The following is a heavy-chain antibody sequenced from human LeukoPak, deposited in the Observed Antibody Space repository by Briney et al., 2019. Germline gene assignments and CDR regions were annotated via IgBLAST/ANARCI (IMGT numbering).Heavy chain of an antibody. CDR2: IYYSGST. V-gene: IGHV4-34*01. CDR3: ARRAGQYYYYYYYMDV. CDR1: GGSFSGYY. D-gene: IGHD3-10*01. J-gene: IGHJ6*03. Sequence: PSETLSLTCAVYGGSFSGYYWSWIRQPPGKGLDWIGSIYYSGSTYYNPSLKSRVTISVDTSKNQFSLKLSSVTAADTAVYYCARRAGQYYYYYYYMDVWGKGTTVTVSS.